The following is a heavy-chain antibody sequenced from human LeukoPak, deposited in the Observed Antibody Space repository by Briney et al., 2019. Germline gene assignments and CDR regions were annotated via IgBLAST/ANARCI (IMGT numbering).Heavy chain of an antibody. Sequence: GGCLRLFCAVYGLSFSSYCIHWVRQAPGKGLGWEPVLAVEGRNNNYADCVKGRFTITRDNSKNTQYLQMNSLRAEDTAVYYCAKDPIGSGWLGGIFDYWGQGTLVTVSS. V-gene: IGHV3-30*18. CDR3: AKDPIGSGWLGGIFDY. CDR2: LAVEGRNN. J-gene: IGHJ4*02. D-gene: IGHD6-19*01. CDR1: GLSFSSYC.